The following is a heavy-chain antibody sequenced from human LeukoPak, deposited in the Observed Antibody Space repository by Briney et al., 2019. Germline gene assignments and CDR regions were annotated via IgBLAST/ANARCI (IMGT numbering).Heavy chain of an antibody. D-gene: IGHD6-13*01. Sequence: PGGSLRLSCAASGFTFSSYAMTWVRQAPGKGRECVSLISDSGGATYYADSVKGRFTISRDNSKNTLYLQMNSLRAEDTAVYYCAKDLYGSSPDYWGQGTLVTVSS. J-gene: IGHJ4*02. CDR1: GFTFSSYA. CDR3: AKDLYGSSPDY. V-gene: IGHV3-23*01. CDR2: ISDSGGAT.